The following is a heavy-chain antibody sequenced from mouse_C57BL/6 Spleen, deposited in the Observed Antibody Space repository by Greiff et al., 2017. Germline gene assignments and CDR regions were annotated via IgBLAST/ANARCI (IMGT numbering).Heavy chain of an antibody. D-gene: IGHD1-1*01. CDR3: ARRDYYGSSDYFDY. CDR1: GFTFSSYA. J-gene: IGHJ2*01. CDR2: ISDGGSYT. Sequence: EVHLVESGGGLVKPGGSLKLSCAASGFTFSSYAMSWVRQTPEKRLEWVATISDGGSYTYYPDNVKGRFTISRDNAKNNLYLQMSHLKSEDTAMYYCARRDYYGSSDYFDYWGQGTTLTVSS. V-gene: IGHV5-4*01.